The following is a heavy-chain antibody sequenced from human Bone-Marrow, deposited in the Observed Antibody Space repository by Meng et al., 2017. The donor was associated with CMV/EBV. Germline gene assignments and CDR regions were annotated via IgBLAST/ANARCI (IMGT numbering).Heavy chain of an antibody. CDR1: GFTFGDYG. J-gene: IGHJ6*02. D-gene: IGHD3-3*01. CDR2: INWNGGST. V-gene: IGHV3-20*04. Sequence: GESLKISCAASGFTFGDYGMSWVRQAPGKGLEWVSGINWNGGSTGYADSVKGRFTISRDNAKNSLYLQMNSLRAEDTALYYCAMMKSTIVGVGSYPYYYYGMDVWGQGTTVTVSS. CDR3: AMMKSTIVGVGSYPYYYYGMDV.